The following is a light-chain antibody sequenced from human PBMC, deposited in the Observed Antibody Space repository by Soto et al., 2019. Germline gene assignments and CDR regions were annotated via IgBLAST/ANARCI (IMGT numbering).Light chain of an antibody. Sequence: QSVLTQPPSASGTPGQRVTISCSGSSSNIGSNYVYWYQQLPGTAPKLLIYRNNQRPSGVPDRFSGSKSGTSASLAISGPRSEDEADYYCAAWDASLGGRGVFGGGTKLTVL. J-gene: IGLJ2*01. V-gene: IGLV1-47*01. CDR3: AAWDASLGGRGV. CDR2: RNN. CDR1: SSNIGSNY.